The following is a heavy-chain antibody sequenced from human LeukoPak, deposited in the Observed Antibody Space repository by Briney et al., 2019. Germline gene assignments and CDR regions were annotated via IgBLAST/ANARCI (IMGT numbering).Heavy chain of an antibody. V-gene: IGHV1-8*01. CDR1: GYTFTSYD. D-gene: IGHD4/OR15-4a*01. CDR3: VRGPYGASISKWFDP. J-gene: IGHJ5*02. Sequence: ASVKVSCKASGYTFTSYDINWVRQATGQGLEWMGWMNPNSGNTGYAQKFQGRVTMTRNTSISTAYMELSSLRSDDTAVYYCVRGPYGASISKWFDPWGQGTQVIVSP. CDR2: MNPNSGNT.